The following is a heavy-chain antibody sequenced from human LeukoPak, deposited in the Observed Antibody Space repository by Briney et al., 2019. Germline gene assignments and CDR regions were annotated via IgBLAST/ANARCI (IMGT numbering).Heavy chain of an antibody. CDR1: GYTFTNYY. V-gene: IGHV1-2*02. CDR3: ARDGGYCSSTRCYSFDY. Sequence: ASVKVSFTASGYTFTNYYIHWVRQAPGQGLEWMGWINPNSGGTNNAQKFQGKVTMPTDPPIITAYMELSRLSSDDTAVYYCARDGGYCSSTRCYSFDYWGQGTLVTVSS. D-gene: IGHD2-2*01. J-gene: IGHJ4*02. CDR2: INPNSGGT.